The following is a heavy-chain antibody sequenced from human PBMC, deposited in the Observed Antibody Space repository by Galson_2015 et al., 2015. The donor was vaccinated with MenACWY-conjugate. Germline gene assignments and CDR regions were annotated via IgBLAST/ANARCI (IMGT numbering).Heavy chain of an antibody. CDR3: AKDREWELLGGFAFDI. V-gene: IGHV3-30*02. CDR2: IRYDGSNR. Sequence: SLRLSCAASGFTFSSYGMHWVRQAPGKGLEWVAFIRYDGSNRYYADSVKGRFTISRDNSKNTLYLQMNSLRAEDTAVYYCAKDREWELLGGFAFDIWGQGTMVTVSS. J-gene: IGHJ3*02. D-gene: IGHD1-26*01. CDR1: GFTFSSYG.